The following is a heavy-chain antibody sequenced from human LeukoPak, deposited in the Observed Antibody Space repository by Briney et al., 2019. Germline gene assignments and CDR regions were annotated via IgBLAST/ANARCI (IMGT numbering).Heavy chain of an antibody. V-gene: IGHV4-34*01. CDR1: GGFVSGYY. CDR3: ARGKWLRSSFDY. Sequence: SETLSLTCAVYGGFVSGYYWSWIRQPPGKGLEWIGEINHSGSTNHNPSLKSRVTISVDTSKNQFSLKLSSVTAADTAVYYCARGKWLRSSFDYWGQGTLVTVSS. CDR2: INHSGST. D-gene: IGHD5-12*01. J-gene: IGHJ4*02.